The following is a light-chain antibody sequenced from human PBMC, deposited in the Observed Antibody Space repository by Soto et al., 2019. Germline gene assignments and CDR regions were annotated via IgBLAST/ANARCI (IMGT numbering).Light chain of an antibody. CDR1: QSVSSNN. J-gene: IGKJ1*01. CDR2: GAS. Sequence: EIVLTQSPGTLSLSPGERATLSCRASQSVSSNNLAWYQQKPGQAPRLLIFGASTRAAGFPDRFSGSGSGTDFTLTISRLEPEDFAVYYCQQYGSSPRTFGQGTKVDIK. CDR3: QQYGSSPRT. V-gene: IGKV3-20*01.